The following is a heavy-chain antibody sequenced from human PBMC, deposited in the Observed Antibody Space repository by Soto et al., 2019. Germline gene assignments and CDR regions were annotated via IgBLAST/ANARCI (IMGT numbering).Heavy chain of an antibody. CDR1: GFTFSSYA. D-gene: IGHD1-1*01. J-gene: IGHJ6*02. V-gene: IGHV3-23*01. CDR2: ISGSGGST. CDR3: AKLEADYYYYGMDV. Sequence: PGGSLRLSCAASGFTFSSYAMSWVRQAPGKGLEWVSAISGSGGSTYYADSVKGRFTISRDNSKNTLYLQMNSLRAEDTAVYYCAKLEADYYYYGMDVCGQGTTVTVSS.